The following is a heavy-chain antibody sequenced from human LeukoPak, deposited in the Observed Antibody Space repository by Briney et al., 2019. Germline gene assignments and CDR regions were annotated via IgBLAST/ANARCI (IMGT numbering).Heavy chain of an antibody. CDR2: IRSSSSYI. V-gene: IGHV3-21*01. CDR1: GFTFSSYT. J-gene: IGHJ5*02. Sequence: GGSLRLSCAASGFTFSSYTMNWVRLAPGKGLEWVSSIRSSSSYIYYADSVKGRFTISRDNAKNSLYLQMNRLTVADTAVYYCARAVAGSQLDHWGQGTQVTVSS. CDR3: ARAVAGSQLDH. D-gene: IGHD6-19*01.